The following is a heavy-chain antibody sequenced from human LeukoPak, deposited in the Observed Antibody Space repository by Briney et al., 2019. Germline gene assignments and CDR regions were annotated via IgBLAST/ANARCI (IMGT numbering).Heavy chain of an antibody. CDR2: IYGDGST. D-gene: IGHD4-17*01. Sequence: GGSLRLSCAASGFIVNNNYMTWVRQAPGKGPEWVSLIYGDGSTDYADSVKGRFTISGDNSKNTLYLQMNSLRVEDTAVYYCATSTLILRSIFDYWGQGTLVTVSS. CDR3: ATSTLILRSIFDY. J-gene: IGHJ4*02. V-gene: IGHV3-53*01. CDR1: GFIVNNNY.